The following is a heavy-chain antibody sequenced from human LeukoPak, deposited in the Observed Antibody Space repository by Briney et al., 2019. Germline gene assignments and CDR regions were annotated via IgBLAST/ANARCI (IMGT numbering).Heavy chain of an antibody. D-gene: IGHD1-26*01. CDR2: IYYSGST. J-gene: IGHJ5*02. Sequence: PSETLSLTCTVCGDSISNDYWRWIRQPPPKGLEWIGYIYYSGSTNYNQSLKRHVTISLDTSRNQFSLKLSSVTAADTGVYFCARGGGNYYGWFDPWGQGTLVTVSS. CDR3: ARGGGNYYGWFDP. CDR1: GDSISNDY. V-gene: IGHV4-59*08.